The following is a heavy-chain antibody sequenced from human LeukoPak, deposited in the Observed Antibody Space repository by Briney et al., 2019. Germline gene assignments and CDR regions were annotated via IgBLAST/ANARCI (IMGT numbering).Heavy chain of an antibody. CDR3: ARGGPYSSSSLDP. Sequence: ASVRVSCKASGGTFSSYAISWVRQAPGQGLEWMGGIIPIFGTANYAQKFQGRVTITADESASTAYMELSSLRSEDTAVYYCARGGPYSSSSLDPWGQGTLVTVSS. CDR1: GGTFSSYA. V-gene: IGHV1-69*13. D-gene: IGHD6-6*01. CDR2: IIPIFGTA. J-gene: IGHJ5*02.